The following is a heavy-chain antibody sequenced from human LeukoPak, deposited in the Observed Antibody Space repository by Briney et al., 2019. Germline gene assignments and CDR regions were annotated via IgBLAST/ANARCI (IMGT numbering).Heavy chain of an antibody. CDR1: GGSISSSSYY. D-gene: IGHD2-2*01. CDR3: ARALQDIVVVPAAAFDS. CDR2: IYYSGST. V-gene: IGHV4-39*01. Sequence: SETLSLTCTVSGGSISSSSYYWGWIRQPPGKGLEWIGSIYYSGSTYYNPSLKSRVTISVDTPKNQFSLKLSSVTAADTAVYYCARALQDIVVVPAAAFDSWGQGTLVTVSS. J-gene: IGHJ4*02.